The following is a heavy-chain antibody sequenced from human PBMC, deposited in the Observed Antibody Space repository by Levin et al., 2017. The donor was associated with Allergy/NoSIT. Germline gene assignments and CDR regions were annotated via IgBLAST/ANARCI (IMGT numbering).Heavy chain of an antibody. CDR1: GFTFSNYW. CDR2: ISSDGSST. CDR3: ARSYHYGSESYAFDS. V-gene: IGHV3-74*01. D-gene: IGHD3-10*01. J-gene: IGHJ3*02. Sequence: SGGSLRLSCAASGFTFSNYWMHWVRQGPGKGLVWVSRISSDGSSTNYADSVKGRFTISRDNAKNTLYLQMNSVRAEDTAVYYCARSYHYGSESYAFDSWGQGTMVTVSS.